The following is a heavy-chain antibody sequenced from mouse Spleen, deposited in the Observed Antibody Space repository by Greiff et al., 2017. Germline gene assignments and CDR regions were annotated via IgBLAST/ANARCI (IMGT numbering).Heavy chain of an antibody. V-gene: IGHV1-42*01. CDR1: GYSFTGYY. Sequence: VQLQQSGPELVKPGASVKISCKASGYSFTGYYMNWVKQSPEKSLEWIGEINPSTGGTTYNQKFKAKATLTVDKSSSTAYMQLKSLTSEDSAVYYCASGDGDLFAYWGQGTLVTVSA. J-gene: IGHJ3*01. D-gene: IGHD2-13*01. CDR2: INPSTGGT. CDR3: ASGDGDLFAY.